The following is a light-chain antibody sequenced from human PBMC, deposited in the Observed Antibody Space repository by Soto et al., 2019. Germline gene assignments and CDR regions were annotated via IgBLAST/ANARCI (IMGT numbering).Light chain of an antibody. V-gene: IGKV1-39*01. J-gene: IGKJ5*01. CDR1: ESIARH. CDR2: AAS. Sequence: DIQMTQSPSSLSASVGXRVTITCRASESIARHLNWYQQKPGKAPKLLIYAASSLQNGVPSRFRGGGSGTDFTLTISNLQPEDFATYYCQQTYSTLSITFGQGTRLEIK. CDR3: QQTYSTLSIT.